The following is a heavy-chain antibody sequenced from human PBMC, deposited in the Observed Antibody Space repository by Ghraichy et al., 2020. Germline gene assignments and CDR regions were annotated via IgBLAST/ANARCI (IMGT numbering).Heavy chain of an antibody. CDR1: GFTFSSYG. V-gene: IGHV3-30*02. D-gene: IGHD2-15*01. Sequence: LSCAASGFTFSSYGMHWVRQAPGKGLEWVAFIRYDGSNKYYADSVKGRFTISRDNSKNTLYLQMNSLRAEDTAVYYCAKGSGLGYCSGGSCYNTDYWGQGTLVTVSS. CDR3: AKGSGLGYCSGGSCYNTDY. J-gene: IGHJ4*02. CDR2: IRYDGSNK.